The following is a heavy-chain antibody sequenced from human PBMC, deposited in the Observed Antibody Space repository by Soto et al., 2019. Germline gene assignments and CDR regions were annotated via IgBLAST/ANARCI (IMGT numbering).Heavy chain of an antibody. CDR1: GYSFTSYW. J-gene: IGHJ5*02. Sequence: GESLKISCKGSGYSFTSYWISWVRQMPGKGLEWMGRIDPSDSYTNYSPSFQGHVTISADKSISTAYQQWSSLKASDTAMYYCARTGLTGTRRANWFDTWGQGTLVTVSS. CDR3: ARTGLTGTRRANWFDT. CDR2: IDPSDSYT. D-gene: IGHD1-7*01. V-gene: IGHV5-10-1*01.